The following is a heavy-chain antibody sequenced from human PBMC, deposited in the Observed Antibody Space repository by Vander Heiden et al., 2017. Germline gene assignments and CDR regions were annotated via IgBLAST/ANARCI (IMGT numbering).Heavy chain of an antibody. CDR1: GVSISVNNW. J-gene: IGHJ4*02. D-gene: IGHD3-3*01. V-gene: IGHV4-4*02. CDR3: AGDDLLSGIAY. CDR2: IYHSGNT. Sequence: VQLQESGPGLVKPSGTLSRTCAVSGVSISVNNWWSWVRQTPGKGLEWIGEIYHSGNTNYNQSLQSRVSISLDKSKNQFSLTLTSVTAADTAMYYCAGDDLLSGIAYWGQGTLVTVSS.